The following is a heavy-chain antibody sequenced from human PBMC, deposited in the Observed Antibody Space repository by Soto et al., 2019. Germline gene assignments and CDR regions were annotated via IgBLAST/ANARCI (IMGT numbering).Heavy chain of an antibody. V-gene: IGHV3-21*01. Sequence: PGGSLRLSCAASGCTFSNYGMSWVRQAPGKGLEWVSSISNSSSNIYYADSVKGRFTISRDNAKNTLYLQMNSLRAEDTAVYYCARGNEYFQHWGQGTLVTVSS. J-gene: IGHJ1*01. CDR1: GCTFSNYG. CDR2: ISNSSSNI. CDR3: ARGNEYFQH.